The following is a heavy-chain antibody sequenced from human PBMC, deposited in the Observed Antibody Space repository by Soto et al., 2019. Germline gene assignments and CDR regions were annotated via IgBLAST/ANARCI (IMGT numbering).Heavy chain of an antibody. J-gene: IGHJ5*02. CDR2: IYASGSP. Sequence: QVQLQESSPGLVKPSGTLSLTCNVSGGSISTYYWNWIRQPAGKGLEWIGRIYASGSPNYNPSLKSRVIMSVDTSKNQFSLTMSSVTAADTAMYYCARSAVPRGGWFRPWGQGILVTVSP. V-gene: IGHV4-4*07. CDR3: ARSAVPRGGWFRP. CDR1: GGSISTYY. D-gene: IGHD2-15*01.